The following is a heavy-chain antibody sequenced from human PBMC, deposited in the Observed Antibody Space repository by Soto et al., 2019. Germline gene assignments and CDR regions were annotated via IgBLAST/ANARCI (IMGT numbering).Heavy chain of an antibody. CDR2: ISNRGDT. J-gene: IGHJ3*02. D-gene: IGHD2-15*01. CDR1: GFIVSDTY. V-gene: IGHV3-66*01. Sequence: GSLRLSCTASGFIVSDTYMNWVRQAPGKGLEWVSVISNRGDTHYADSVRGRFSLSRDIADNTLHLQMNNLRVEDTAVYYCAREPRYCRGGSCSITGDAFDIWGQGTMVTVS. CDR3: AREPRYCRGGSCSITGDAFDI.